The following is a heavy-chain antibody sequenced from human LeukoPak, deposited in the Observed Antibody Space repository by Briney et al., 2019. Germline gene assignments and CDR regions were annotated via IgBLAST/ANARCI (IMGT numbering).Heavy chain of an antibody. CDR3: ARGHSMDV. V-gene: IGHV3-48*02. J-gene: IGHJ6*02. CDR1: GLTFSSYS. Sequence: PGGSLRLSCAASGLTFSSYSMNWVRQAPGKGLEWVSYITLSSTTIYYADSVKGRFTISRDNAKNSLYLQVSSLRDEDTAVYYCARGHSMDVWGQGTTVTVSS. CDR2: ITLSSTTI.